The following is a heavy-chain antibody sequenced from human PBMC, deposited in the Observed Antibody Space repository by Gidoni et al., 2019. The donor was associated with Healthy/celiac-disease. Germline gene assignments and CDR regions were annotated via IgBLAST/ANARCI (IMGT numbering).Heavy chain of an antibody. D-gene: IGHD3-22*01. CDR1: GGSISSSSYY. V-gene: IGHV4-39*01. CDR3: ARRGYYDSSGYYYFDY. CDR2: IYYSGST. Sequence: QLQLQESGPGLVKPSETLSLTCTVSGGSISSSSYYWGWIRQPPGKGLEWIGSIYYSGSTYYNPSLKSRVTISVDTSKNQFSLKLSSVTAADTAVYYCARRGYYDSSGYYYFDYWGQGTLVTVSS. J-gene: IGHJ4*02.